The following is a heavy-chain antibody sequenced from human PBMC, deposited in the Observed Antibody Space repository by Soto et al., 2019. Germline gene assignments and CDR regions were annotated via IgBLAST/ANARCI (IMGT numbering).Heavy chain of an antibody. CDR1: GSSFTSYW. D-gene: IGHD4-17*01. V-gene: IGHV5-51*01. J-gene: IGHJ4*02. CDR3: ARQYLGLMYGDYAGWFDY. CDR2: IYPGDSDT. Sequence: GESLKISCKGSGSSFTSYWIGWVRQMPGKGLEWMGIIYPGDSDTRYSPSFQGQVTISADKSISTAYLQWSSLKASDTAMYYCARQYLGLMYGDYAGWFDYWGQGTLVTVSS.